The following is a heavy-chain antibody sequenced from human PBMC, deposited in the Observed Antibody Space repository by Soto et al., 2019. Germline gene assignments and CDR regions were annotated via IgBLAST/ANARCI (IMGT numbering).Heavy chain of an antibody. Sequence: GGSLRLSCAASGFPFSTYAMSWVRPAPGKGLEWVSAISGSAEITYYADSVKGRFTISRDNSINMLYLQMNSLRTEDTAVYYCAHPRGYGVFDAYDFWGQGAMVTV. CDR1: GFPFSTYA. J-gene: IGHJ3*01. CDR3: AHPRGYGVFDAYDF. CDR2: ISGSAEIT. D-gene: IGHD4-17*01. V-gene: IGHV3-23*01.